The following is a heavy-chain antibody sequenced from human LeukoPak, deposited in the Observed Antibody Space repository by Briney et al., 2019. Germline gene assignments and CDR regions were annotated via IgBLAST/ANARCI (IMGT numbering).Heavy chain of an antibody. Sequence: SVKVSCKASGGTFSSYAISWVRQAPGQGLEWMGGIIPIFGTANYAQKFQGRVTITADESTSTAYMELSSLRSEDTAVYYCARMYLDPEWVLSFFDFWGQGTLVTVSS. V-gene: IGHV1-69*13. J-gene: IGHJ5*01. CDR3: ARMYLDPEWVLSFFDF. CDR1: GGTFSSYA. CDR2: IIPIFGTA. D-gene: IGHD3-3*01.